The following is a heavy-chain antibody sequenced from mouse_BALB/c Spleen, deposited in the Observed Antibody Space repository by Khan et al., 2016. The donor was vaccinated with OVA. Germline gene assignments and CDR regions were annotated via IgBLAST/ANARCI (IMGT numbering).Heavy chain of an antibody. Sequence: VQLKESGPGLVKPSQSLSLTCTVTGYSITSDYAWNWIRQFPGNKLEWMGYISYSGRTSYNPSLKSRISITRDTSQNPFFLQLNSVTTEDTATYYCARSVTITTVVATDFDYWGQGTTLTVSS. CDR1: GYSITSDYA. CDR3: ARSVTITTVVATDFDY. CDR2: ISYSGRT. J-gene: IGHJ2*01. V-gene: IGHV3-2*02. D-gene: IGHD1-1*01.